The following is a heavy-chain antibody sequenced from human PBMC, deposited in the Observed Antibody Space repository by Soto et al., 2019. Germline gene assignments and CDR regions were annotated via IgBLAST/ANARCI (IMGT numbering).Heavy chain of an antibody. D-gene: IGHD2-15*01. CDR3: ARVGVVVVGAHHWLDP. J-gene: IGHJ5*02. Sequence: PGGSLRLSCAASGFTFSSYSMNWVRQAPWKGLEWVSSISSSSSYIYYADSVKGRFTISRDNAKNSLYLQMNSLRAEDTAVYYCARVGVVVVGAHHWLDPWGQGTLLSISS. V-gene: IGHV3-21*01. CDR1: GFTFSSYS. CDR2: ISSSSSYI.